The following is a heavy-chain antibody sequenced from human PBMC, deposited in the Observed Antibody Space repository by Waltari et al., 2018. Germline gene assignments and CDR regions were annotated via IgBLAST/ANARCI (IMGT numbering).Heavy chain of an antibody. CDR2: IKQDGSEK. CDR1: GFTFSSYW. CDR3: ATGGDDYSDYGFYDY. D-gene: IGHD4-17*01. Sequence: EVQLVESGGGLVQPGGSLRLSCTASGFTFSSYWMSWVRQAPGKGVEWVANIKQDGSEKYFVDSVKGRFTSSRDNAKNSLYLQMNSLRVEDTAVYYCATGGDDYSDYGFYDYWGQGTLVTVSS. J-gene: IGHJ4*02. V-gene: IGHV3-7*01.